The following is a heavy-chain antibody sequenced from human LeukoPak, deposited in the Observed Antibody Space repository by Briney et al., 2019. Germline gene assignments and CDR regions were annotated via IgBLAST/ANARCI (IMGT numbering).Heavy chain of an antibody. V-gene: IGHV3-15*01. CDR3: TTDGLVRGGTFDY. CDR2: IRSKTDGGTT. J-gene: IGHJ4*02. CDR1: GFTFSSYA. Sequence: PGGSLRLSCAASGFTFSSYAMHWVRQAPGKGLEWVGRIRSKTDGGTTDYAAPVKGRFTISRDDYTLYLQMNSLKTEDTAVYYCTTDGLVRGGTFDYWGQGTLVTVSS. D-gene: IGHD3-10*01.